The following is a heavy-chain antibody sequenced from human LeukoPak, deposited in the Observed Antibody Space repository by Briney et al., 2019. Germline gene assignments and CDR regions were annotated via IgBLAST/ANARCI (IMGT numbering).Heavy chain of an antibody. CDR3: ARGGLTYYYGSGSYRFDP. V-gene: IGHV1-2*02. Sequence: GASVKVSCKASGYTFTGYYMHWVRQAPGQGLERMGWINPNSGGTNYAQKFQGRVTMTRDTSISTAYMELSRLRSDDTAVYYCARGGLTYYYGSGSYRFDPWGQGTLVTVSS. CDR2: INPNSGGT. J-gene: IGHJ5*02. CDR1: GYTFTGYY. D-gene: IGHD3-10*01.